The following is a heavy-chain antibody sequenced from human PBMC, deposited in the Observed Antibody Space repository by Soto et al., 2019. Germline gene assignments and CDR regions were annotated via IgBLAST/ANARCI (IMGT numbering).Heavy chain of an antibody. D-gene: IGHD6-13*01. CDR1: GYTFTSNG. V-gene: IGHV1-18*01. J-gene: IGHJ4*02. CDR3: ASGGSSSRLHTQILTYLDY. CDR2: ISAYSGNT. Sequence: GASVKLSCKACGYTFTSNGMSWVRQAPGQGLEWMGWISAYSGNTNYAQKLQGRGTMTTDTSTSTAYMELSRLRSADTAVSYCASGGSSSRLHTQILTYLDYSGQGTLVPVSS.